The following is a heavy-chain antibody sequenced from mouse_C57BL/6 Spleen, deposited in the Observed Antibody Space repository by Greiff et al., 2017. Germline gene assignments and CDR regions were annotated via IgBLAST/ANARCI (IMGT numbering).Heavy chain of an antibody. V-gene: IGHV5-17*01. CDR3: ARGGNYPYYYAMDY. J-gene: IGHJ4*01. CDR1: GFTFSDYG. CDR2: ISSGSSTI. Sequence: EVHLVESGGGLVKPGGSLKLSCAASGFTFSDYGMHWVRQAPEKGLEWVAYISSGSSTIYYADTVKGRITISRDNAKNTLFLQMTSLRSEDTAMYYCARGGNYPYYYAMDYWGQGTSVTVSS. D-gene: IGHD2-1*01.